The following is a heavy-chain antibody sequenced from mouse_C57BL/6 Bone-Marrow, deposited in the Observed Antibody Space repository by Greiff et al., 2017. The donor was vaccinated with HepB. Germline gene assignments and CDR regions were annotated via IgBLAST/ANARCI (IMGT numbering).Heavy chain of an antibody. CDR1: GYTFTDYY. CDR3: ASYYGADFDV. CDR2: IYPGSGNT. Sequence: LVESGAELVRPGASVKLSCKASGYTFTDYYINWVKQRPGQGLEWIARIYPGSGNTYYNEKFKGKATLTAEKSSSTAYMQLSSLTSEDSAVYFCASYYGADFDVWGTGTTVTVSS. D-gene: IGHD1-1*01. J-gene: IGHJ1*03. V-gene: IGHV1-76*01.